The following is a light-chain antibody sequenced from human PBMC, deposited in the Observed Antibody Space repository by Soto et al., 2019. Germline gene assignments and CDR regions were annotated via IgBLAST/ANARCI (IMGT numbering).Light chain of an antibody. J-gene: IGLJ1*01. CDR2: YDS. CDR1: NIGNKR. Sequence: SYELTQPPSVSVAPEKTATITCGGNNIGNKRVHWYRQKPGQAPVLLISYDSDRPSGIPARFSGSNSENTATLTISRVEAGDEADYYCQVWDIMTDNYVFGSGTKLTVL. CDR3: QVWDIMTDNYV. V-gene: IGLV3-21*04.